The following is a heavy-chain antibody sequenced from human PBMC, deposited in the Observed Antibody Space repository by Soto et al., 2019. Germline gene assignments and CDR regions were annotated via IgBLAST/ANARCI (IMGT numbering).Heavy chain of an antibody. CDR2: ISAHNGNT. V-gene: IGHV1-18*01. CDR3: ARGRYGDY. CDR1: GYTFTSYG. J-gene: IGHJ4*02. D-gene: IGHD1-1*01. Sequence: QVHLVQSGAEVKKPGASVKVSCKASGYTFTSYGITWVRQAPGQGLEWMGWISAHNGNTDYAQKLQGRVIVTRDTSTSSAYMELRSLRSDDTAVYYCARGRYGDYWGQGALVTVSS.